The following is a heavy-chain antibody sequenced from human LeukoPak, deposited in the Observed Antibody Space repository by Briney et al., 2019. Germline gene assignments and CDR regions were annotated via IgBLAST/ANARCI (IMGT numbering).Heavy chain of an antibody. CDR2: ISYDGSNK. J-gene: IGHJ4*02. V-gene: IGHV3-30-3*01. CDR1: GFTFSSYA. CDR3: ARDFADLGYCSSTSCGYFDY. Sequence: PGRSLRLSCAASGFTFSSYAMHWVRQAPGKGLEWVAVISYDGSNKYYADSVKSRFTISRDNSKNTLYLQMNSLRAEDTAVYYRARDFADLGYCSSTSCGYFDYWGQGTLVTVSS. D-gene: IGHD2-2*01.